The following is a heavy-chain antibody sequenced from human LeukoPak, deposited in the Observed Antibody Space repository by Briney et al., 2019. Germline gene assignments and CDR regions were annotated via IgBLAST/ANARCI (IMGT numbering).Heavy chain of an antibody. J-gene: IGHJ4*02. Sequence: GGSLRLSCAASEFTFSSYWMSWVRQAPGKGLEWVTNIKQDGSEKYYVDSVKGRFTISRDNAKNSLYLQMNSLRAEDTAVYYCAKGPGIGGQGTLVTVSS. CDR2: IKQDGSEK. CDR1: EFTFSSYW. CDR3: AKGPGI. D-gene: IGHD3-10*01. V-gene: IGHV3-7*01.